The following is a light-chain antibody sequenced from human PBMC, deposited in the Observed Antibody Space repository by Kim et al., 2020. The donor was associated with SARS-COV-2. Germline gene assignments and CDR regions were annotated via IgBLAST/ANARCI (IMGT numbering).Light chain of an antibody. V-gene: IGKV1-39*01. CDR1: QSIGTY. Sequence: DIQMTQSPSSLAASVGDRVTIGCRASQSIGTYLNWYQQKPGKPPKLLIYAASTLQSGIPSRFSGSGSGTDFTLTISSLQPEDFATYYCQQSHTTPLLTFGGGTKVDIK. J-gene: IGKJ4*01. CDR2: AAS. CDR3: QQSHTTPLLT.